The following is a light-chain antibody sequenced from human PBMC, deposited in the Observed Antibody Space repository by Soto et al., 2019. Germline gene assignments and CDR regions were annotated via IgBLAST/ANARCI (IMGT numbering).Light chain of an antibody. CDR2: AAS. Sequence: EIVLTQSPATLSLSPGERATLSCRASQSFSSYLSWYHHKPGQAPRPLIYAASNTATGIPARFSGSGSGTDFTLSICSLEPEDFAVYYFQERTYWTLTFGGGIKVDIK. CDR3: QERTYWTLT. V-gene: IGKV3-11*01. J-gene: IGKJ4*01. CDR1: QSFSSY.